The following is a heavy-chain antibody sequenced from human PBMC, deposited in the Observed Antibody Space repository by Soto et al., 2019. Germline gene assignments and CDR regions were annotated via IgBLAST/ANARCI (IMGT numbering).Heavy chain of an antibody. CDR1: GLTFSEYW. Sequence: EVQLVESGGGLVQPGGSLRLSCAVSGLTFSEYWMSWVRQAPGKGLERVANIRQDESEKNYADSVKGRFTISRDNAKSSVYLQMNSLRAEDTAVYYCTNDKFSGSYYVRGLTYYFEYWGQGTLVTVSS. CDR3: TNDKFSGSYYVRGLTYYFEY. V-gene: IGHV3-7*03. CDR2: IRQDESEK. J-gene: IGHJ4*02. D-gene: IGHD1-26*01.